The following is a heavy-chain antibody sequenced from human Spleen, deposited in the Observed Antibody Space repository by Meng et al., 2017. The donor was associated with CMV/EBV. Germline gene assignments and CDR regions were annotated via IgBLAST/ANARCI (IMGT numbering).Heavy chain of an antibody. CDR1: GFTFGDFY. J-gene: IGHJ4*02. D-gene: IGHD2-15*01. CDR3: ARNAPGWSDDYFDY. V-gene: IGHV3-11*01. CDR2: ISSFGSDI. Sequence: GESLKISCAASGFTFGDFYMSWIRQAPGKGLQWVAYISSFGSDIYYTDSVTGRFTISRDNSRNSVFLQMSSLTVDDTAVYYCARNAPGWSDDYFDYWGQGTLVTVSS.